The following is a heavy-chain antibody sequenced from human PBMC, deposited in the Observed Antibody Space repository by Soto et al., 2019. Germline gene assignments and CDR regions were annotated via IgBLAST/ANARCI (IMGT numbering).Heavy chain of an antibody. CDR2: INNDESST. V-gene: IGHV3-74*01. Sequence: EVQLVESGGGLVQPGGSLRLSCTASGFTFSSYWMHWVRQAPGKGLVWVSRINNDESSTTYADSVKGRFTISRDNAKNTLYLQMNSLGVEDTAVYYCARANIDAGTLLSYWGQGTLVTVSS. D-gene: IGHD1-7*01. CDR1: GFTFSSYW. J-gene: IGHJ4*02. CDR3: ARANIDAGTLLSY.